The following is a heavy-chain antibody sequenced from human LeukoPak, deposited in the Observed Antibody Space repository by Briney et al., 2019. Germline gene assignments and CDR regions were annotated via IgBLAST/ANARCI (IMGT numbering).Heavy chain of an antibody. Sequence: ASVKVSCKASGGTFSSYAISWVRQAPGKGLEWMGGFDPEDGETIYAQKFQGRVTMTEDTSTDTAYMELSSLRSEDTAVYYCAASGSSSWYYYYYGMDVWGQGTTVTVSS. CDR3: AASGSSSWYYYYYGMDV. CDR1: GGTFSSYA. D-gene: IGHD6-13*01. CDR2: FDPEDGET. J-gene: IGHJ6*02. V-gene: IGHV1-24*01.